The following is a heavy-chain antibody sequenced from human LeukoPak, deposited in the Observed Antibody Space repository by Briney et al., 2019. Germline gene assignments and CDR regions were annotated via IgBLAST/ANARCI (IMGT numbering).Heavy chain of an antibody. CDR1: GFSLSASGVG. D-gene: IGHD3-10*01. J-gene: IGHJ2*01. CDR3: ARPSNSMVRGVTGYFDL. Sequence: ESGPTLVKPTQTLTLTCTFSGFSLSASGVGVGWIRQPPGKALEWLALMYWDDDKRYSPSLKSRLTITKDIAKNQVVLIMTNMDPGDTATYYCARPSNSMVRGVTGYFDLWGRGTLVTVSS. V-gene: IGHV2-5*02. CDR2: MYWDDDK.